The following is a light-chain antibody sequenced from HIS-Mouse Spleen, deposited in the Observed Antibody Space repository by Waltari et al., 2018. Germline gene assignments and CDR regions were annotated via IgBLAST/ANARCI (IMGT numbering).Light chain of an antibody. Sequence: QSALTQPASVSGSPGQSITISCTGTSSDVGGYNYVSWYQQHPGKAPILIIYDVSNRPSGVSNRCAGSKSGTTASLTSSGLQAEDEADYYCSSYTSSSTLVFGGGTKLTVL. J-gene: IGLJ2*01. CDR1: SSDVGGYNY. CDR3: SSYTSSSTLV. CDR2: DVS. V-gene: IGLV2-14*03.